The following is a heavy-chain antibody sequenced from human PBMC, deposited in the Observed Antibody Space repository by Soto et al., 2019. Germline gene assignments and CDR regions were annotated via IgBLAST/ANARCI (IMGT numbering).Heavy chain of an antibody. CDR2: IYYSGST. Sequence: SETLSLTCTVSGGSMSTYYWTWIRQPPGKGLEWIGDIYYSGSTNYNPSLKSRVTISVDTSKNQFSLKLTSVTAADTAVYYCARGSKGPWGQGTLVTVSS. V-gene: IGHV4-59*12. J-gene: IGHJ5*02. CDR1: GGSMSTYY. CDR3: ARGSKGP.